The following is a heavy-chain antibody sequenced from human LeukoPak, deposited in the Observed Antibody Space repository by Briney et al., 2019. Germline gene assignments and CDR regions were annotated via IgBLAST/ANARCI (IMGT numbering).Heavy chain of an antibody. V-gene: IGHV4-39*07. J-gene: IGHJ4*02. CDR1: GDSINSNNYY. D-gene: IGHD6-13*01. CDR2: ISYSGST. CDR3: ARGDPERYSSSWYEDY. Sequence: PSETLSLTCSVSGDSINSNNYYWGGIRQPPGKGLEWIVTISYSGSTYYNPSLKSRVIISVDTSKNQFSLKLNSVTAADTAVYYCARGDPERYSSSWYEDYWGQGILVTVSS.